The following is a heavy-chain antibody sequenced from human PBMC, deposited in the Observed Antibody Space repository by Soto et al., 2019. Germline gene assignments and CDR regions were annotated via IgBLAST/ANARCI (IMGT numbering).Heavy chain of an antibody. V-gene: IGHV3-30-3*01. CDR2: ISYDGSNK. CDR1: GFTFSSYA. D-gene: IGHD6-19*01. J-gene: IGHJ5*02. CDR3: AREAVGDSYNWFDP. Sequence: QVQLVESGGGVVQPGRSLRLSCAASGFTFSSYAMHWVRQAPGKGLEWVAVISYDGSNKYYADSVKGRFTISRDNSKNTLYLQMNSLRAEATAVYYCAREAVGDSYNWFDPWGQGTLVTVSS.